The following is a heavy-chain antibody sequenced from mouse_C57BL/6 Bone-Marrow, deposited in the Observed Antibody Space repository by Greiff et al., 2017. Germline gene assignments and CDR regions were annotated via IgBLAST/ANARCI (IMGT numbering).Heavy chain of an antibody. V-gene: IGHV1-81*01. Sequence: QVQLQQSGAELARPGASVKLSCKASGYTFTSYGISWVKQRTGQGLAWIGEFYPGSGNTYYNEKFKGKATLTADKSSSTAYMELLSLTSEDSAVYFCARLFAYWGQGTLVTVSA. CDR2: FYPGSGNT. J-gene: IGHJ3*01. CDR3: ARLFAY. CDR1: GYTFTSYG.